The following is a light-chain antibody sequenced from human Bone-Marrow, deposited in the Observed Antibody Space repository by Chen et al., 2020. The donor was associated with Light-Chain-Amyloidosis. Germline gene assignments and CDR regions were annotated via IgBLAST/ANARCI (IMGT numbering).Light chain of an antibody. V-gene: IGLV3-25*03. CDR2: RDT. CDR3: QSADSSGTYEVI. CDR1: DLPTKY. Sequence: SYELTQPPSVSVSPGQTARITCSGDDLPTKYAYWYQKKPGQAPVLVIHRDTERPSGISELFSGSSSGTTATLTISGVQAEDEADYHCQSADSSGTYEVIFGGGTKLTVL. J-gene: IGLJ2*01.